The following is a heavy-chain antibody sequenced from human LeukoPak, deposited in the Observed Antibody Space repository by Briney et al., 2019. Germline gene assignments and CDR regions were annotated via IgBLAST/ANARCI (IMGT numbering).Heavy chain of an antibody. J-gene: IGHJ5*02. CDR2: IWYDGRI. V-gene: IGHV3-33*01. D-gene: IGHD2-15*01. CDR3: ARDRCSGGSCLNWFET. Sequence: GGSLRLSCAASGFTFSSYGMHWVRQAPGKGLEWLAVIWYDGRIYYEDSVKGRFTISRDNSKSTLYLQMNSLSSGDTAVYYCARDRCSGGSCLNWFETWGQGTPVTVSS. CDR1: GFTFSSYG.